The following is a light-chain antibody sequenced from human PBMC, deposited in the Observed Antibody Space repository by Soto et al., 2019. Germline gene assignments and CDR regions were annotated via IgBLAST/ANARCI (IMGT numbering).Light chain of an antibody. J-gene: IGLJ1*01. CDR2: EIS. Sequence: QSALTQPASVSGSPGQSITISCTGTSSDVGSYDPVSWYQQHPGKAPKLMIYEISKRPSGVSNRFSGSKSGNTASLTISGVPDEDEDDYYCCSYSGSSTYVFGTGTKVTVL. CDR3: CSYSGSSTYV. V-gene: IGLV2-23*02. CDR1: SSDVGSYDP.